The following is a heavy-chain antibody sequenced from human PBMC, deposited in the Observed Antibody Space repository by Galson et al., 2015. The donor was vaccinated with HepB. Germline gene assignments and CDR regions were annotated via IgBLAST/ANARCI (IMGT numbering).Heavy chain of an antibody. CDR3: ASCNDGYNFWVY. Sequence: SLRLSCAASGLSVSNNYMSWVRQAPGKGLEWVSVIYSGGSTYYAGSVKGRFTISRDKSKNTLYLQMNSLRAEDTATYYCASCNDGYNFWVYWGQGTLVTVSS. J-gene: IGHJ4*02. CDR2: IYSGGST. CDR1: GLSVSNNY. D-gene: IGHD5-24*01. V-gene: IGHV3-53*01.